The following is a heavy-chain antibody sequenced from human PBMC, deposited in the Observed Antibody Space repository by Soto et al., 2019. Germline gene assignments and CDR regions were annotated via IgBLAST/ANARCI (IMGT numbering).Heavy chain of an antibody. J-gene: IGHJ4*02. Sequence: QVQLVQSGAEVMKPGASVKVSCKASGYPFNTYTIHWVRQAPGQSLEWMGWITPDNGNTYFSQKFQGRVTVTRDTSASTAYLELSSLTSEDTAVYYCAREPRHAVYFDYWGLGSLVTVSS. CDR1: GYPFNTYT. V-gene: IGHV1-3*01. CDR2: ITPDNGNT. CDR3: AREPRHAVYFDY.